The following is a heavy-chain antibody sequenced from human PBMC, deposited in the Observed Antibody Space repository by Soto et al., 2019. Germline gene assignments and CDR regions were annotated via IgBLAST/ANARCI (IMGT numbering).Heavy chain of an antibody. CDR1: GYTFTSYG. D-gene: IGHD2-2*01. J-gene: IGHJ6*03. CDR2: ISAYNGNT. V-gene: IGHV1-18*01. Sequence: ASVKVSCKASGYTFTSYGISWVRQAPGQGLEWMGWISAYNGNTNYAQKLQGRVTMTTDTSTSTAYMELRSLRSDDTAVYYCARTSTPVVPAAMIDYYYYYMDVWGKGTTVTVPS. CDR3: ARTSTPVVPAAMIDYYYYYMDV.